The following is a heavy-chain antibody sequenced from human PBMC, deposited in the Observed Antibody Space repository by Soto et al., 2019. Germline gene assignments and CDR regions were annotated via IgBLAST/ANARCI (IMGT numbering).Heavy chain of an antibody. V-gene: IGHV3-23*01. CDR3: AKEGVGYCTNGVCYTGWFDP. J-gene: IGHJ5*02. CDR2: ISGSGGST. D-gene: IGHD2-8*01. Sequence: EVQLLESGGGLVQPGGSPRLSCAASGFTFSSYAMSWVRQAPGKGLEWVSAISGSGGSTYYADSVKGRFTISRDNSKNTLYLQMNSLRAEDTAVYYCAKEGVGYCTNGVCYTGWFDPWGQGTLVTVSS. CDR1: GFTFSSYA.